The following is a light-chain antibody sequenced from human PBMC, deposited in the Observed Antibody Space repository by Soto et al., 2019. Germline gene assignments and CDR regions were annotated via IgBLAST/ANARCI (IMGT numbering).Light chain of an antibody. CDR1: ESVFGY. Sequence: VLTHSPATLSLSPGERATLSCRASESVFGYLAWYQQKPGQAPRLLIYDAYNRATGIPPRFSGSGSGTDFTLTISSLEPEDSAVYYCQQRHMWPITFGQGTRLEVK. CDR3: QQRHMWPIT. CDR2: DAY. J-gene: IGKJ5*01. V-gene: IGKV3-11*01.